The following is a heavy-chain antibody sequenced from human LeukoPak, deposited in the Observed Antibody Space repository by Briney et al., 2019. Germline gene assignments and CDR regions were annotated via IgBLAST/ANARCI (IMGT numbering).Heavy chain of an antibody. J-gene: IGHJ5*02. CDR1: GFTFSSYA. CDR2: ISGSGGST. V-gene: IGHV3-23*01. D-gene: IGHD5-18*01. CDR3: AKKNGNSHCYP. Sequence: GGSLRLSCAASGFTFSSYAMSWVRQAPGKGLEWVSAISGSGGSTYYADSVKGRFTISRDNSNNTLCLQTDSPRTEGPAVYYWAKKNGNSHCYPWGQGILVTVSS.